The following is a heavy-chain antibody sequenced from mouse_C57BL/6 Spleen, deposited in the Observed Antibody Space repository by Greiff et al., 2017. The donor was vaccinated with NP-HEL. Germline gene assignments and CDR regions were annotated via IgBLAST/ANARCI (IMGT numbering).Heavy chain of an antibody. CDR1: GYTFTSYW. CDR2: IYPSDSET. CDR3: ARKDIYDGYYDYFDD. V-gene: IGHV1-61*01. J-gene: IGHJ2*01. Sequence: QVQLQQPGAELVRPGSSVKLSCKASGYTFTSYWMDWVKQRPGQGLEWIGNIYPSDSETHYNQKFKDKATLTVDKSSSTAYMQLSSLTSEDSAVYYCARKDIYDGYYDYFDDWGQGTTLTVSS. D-gene: IGHD2-3*01.